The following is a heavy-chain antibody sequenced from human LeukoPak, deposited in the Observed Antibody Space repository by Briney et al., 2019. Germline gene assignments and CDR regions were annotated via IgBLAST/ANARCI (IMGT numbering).Heavy chain of an antibody. Sequence: GGSLRLSCAASGFTFSSYSMNWVRQAPGKGLEWVSSISSSSSYIYYADSAKGRFTISRDNAKNSLYLQMDSLRAEDTAVYYCARDRSRIGGIDYWGQGTLVTVSS. V-gene: IGHV3-21*01. D-gene: IGHD3-16*01. CDR3: ARDRSRIGGIDY. CDR1: GFTFSSYS. J-gene: IGHJ4*02. CDR2: ISSSSSYI.